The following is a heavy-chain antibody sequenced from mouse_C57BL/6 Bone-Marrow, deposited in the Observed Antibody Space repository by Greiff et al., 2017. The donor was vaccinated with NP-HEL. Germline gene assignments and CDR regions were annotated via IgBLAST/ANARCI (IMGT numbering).Heavy chain of an antibody. V-gene: IGHV2-5*01. Sequence: VMLVESGPGLVQPSQSLSITCTASGFSLTSYGVHWVRQSPGKGLEWLGVIWRGGSTDYNAAFMSRLSITKDNSKSQVFFKMNSLQADDTAIYYCAKMYYGSSYVWFAYWGQGTLVTVSA. CDR1: GFSLTSYG. CDR3: AKMYYGSSYVWFAY. D-gene: IGHD1-1*01. CDR2: IWRGGST. J-gene: IGHJ3*01.